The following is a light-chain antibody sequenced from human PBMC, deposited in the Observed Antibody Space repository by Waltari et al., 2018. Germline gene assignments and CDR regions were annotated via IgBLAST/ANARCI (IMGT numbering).Light chain of an antibody. Sequence: SSELTQDPAVSVALGQTVRITCQGDSLRSYYASWYQQKPGPAPVLVIYGKSSRPSGFPSRFSGSSSGNTASLTITGAQAEDEADYYCSSRDSSGDHVLFGGGTKLTVL. J-gene: IGLJ2*01. CDR3: SSRDSSGDHVL. CDR1: SLRSYY. CDR2: GKS. V-gene: IGLV3-19*01.